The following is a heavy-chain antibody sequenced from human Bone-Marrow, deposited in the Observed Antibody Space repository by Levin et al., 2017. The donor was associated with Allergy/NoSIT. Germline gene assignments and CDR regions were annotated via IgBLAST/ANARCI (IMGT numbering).Heavy chain of an antibody. CDR2: INHSGST. D-gene: IGHD3-9*01. CDR3: ASVTYYDILTGLSAFDI. Sequence: SETLSLTCAVYGGSFSGYYWSWIRQPPGKGLEWIGEINHSGSTNYNPSLKSRVTISVDTSKNQFSLKLSSVTAADTAVYYCASVTYYDILTGLSAFDIWGQGTMVTVSS. V-gene: IGHV4-34*01. J-gene: IGHJ3*02. CDR1: GGSFSGYY.